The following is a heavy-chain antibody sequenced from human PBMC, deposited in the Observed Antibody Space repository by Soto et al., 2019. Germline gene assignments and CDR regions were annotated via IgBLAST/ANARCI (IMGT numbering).Heavy chain of an antibody. V-gene: IGHV4-34*01. CDR1: GGSFSGYY. Sequence: QVQLQQWGAGLLKPSETLSLTCAVYGGSFSGYYWNWIRQPPGKALEWIGEINHRGGTNYNPSLRSRVTISVDTSKNQCSLNLNSVTAADAAVYYCARRDIVAAVAGRRGSLDSWGQGTPVTVSS. D-gene: IGHD2-15*01. CDR3: ARRDIVAAVAGRRGSLDS. J-gene: IGHJ5*01. CDR2: INHRGGT.